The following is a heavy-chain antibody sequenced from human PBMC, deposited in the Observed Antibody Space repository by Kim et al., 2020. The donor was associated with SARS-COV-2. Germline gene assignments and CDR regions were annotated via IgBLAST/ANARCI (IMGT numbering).Heavy chain of an antibody. CDR3: AREEIVGATIAYGMDV. CDR1: GYTFTSYA. Sequence: ASVKVSCKASGYTFTSYAMHWVRQAPGQRLEWMGWINAGNGNTKYSQKFQGRVTITRDTSASTAYMELSSLRSEDTAVYYCAREEIVGATIAYGMDVWGQGTTVTVSS. D-gene: IGHD1-26*01. CDR2: INAGNGNT. J-gene: IGHJ6*02. V-gene: IGHV1-3*01.